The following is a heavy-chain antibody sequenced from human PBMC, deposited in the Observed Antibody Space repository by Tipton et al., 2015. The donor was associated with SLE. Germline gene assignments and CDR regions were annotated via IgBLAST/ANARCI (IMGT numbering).Heavy chain of an antibody. D-gene: IGHD1-1*01. V-gene: IGHV3-21*01. J-gene: IGHJ3*02. CDR2: ISSSSSYI. Sequence: GSLRLSCAASGFTFSSYSMNWVRQAPGKGLEWVSSISSSSSYIYYADSVKGRFTISRDNAENSLYLQMTSLRAEDTAVYYCARETNWNDGAFDIWGQGTMVTVSS. CDR3: ARETNWNDGAFDI. CDR1: GFTFSSYS.